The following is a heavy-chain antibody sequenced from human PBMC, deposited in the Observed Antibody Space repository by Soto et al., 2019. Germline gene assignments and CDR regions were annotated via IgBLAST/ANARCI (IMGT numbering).Heavy chain of an antibody. V-gene: IGHV3-30*18. D-gene: IGHD6-13*01. CDR3: AKTLEGGYSSSWYGVYFDY. CDR1: GFTFSSYG. J-gene: IGHJ4*02. CDR2: ISYDGSNK. Sequence: GGSLRLSCAASGFTFSSYGMHWVRQAPGKGLEWVAVISYDGSNKYYADSVKGRFTISRDNSKNTLYLQMNSLRAEDTAVYYCAKTLEGGYSSSWYGVYFDYWGQGTLVTVSS.